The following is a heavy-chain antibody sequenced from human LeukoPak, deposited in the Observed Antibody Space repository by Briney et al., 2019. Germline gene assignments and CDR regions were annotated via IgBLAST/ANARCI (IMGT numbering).Heavy chain of an antibody. V-gene: IGHV4-39*02. J-gene: IGHJ6*02. CDR2: VYYSGYT. CDR3: ASLYCSSASCTHSGFYHYGLDV. D-gene: IGHD2-2*01. CDR1: GGSISSSTYY. Sequence: SETLSLTCSVSGGSISSSTYYWGWVRQPPGKGLQWIGSVYYSGYTYHNPSLKSRVTISVDTSDNHFSLKLSSVTAADTAIYYCASLYCSSASCTHSGFYHYGLDVWGQGTTVTV.